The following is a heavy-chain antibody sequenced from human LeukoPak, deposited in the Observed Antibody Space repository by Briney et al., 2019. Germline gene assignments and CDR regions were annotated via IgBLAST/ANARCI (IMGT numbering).Heavy chain of an antibody. CDR3: ARVGQQLAFDY. J-gene: IGHJ4*02. Sequence: ASVKVSFKASGGTFTSYTISWVRQAPGQGLEWMGRIITILGIANYAQKFQGRVTITADKSTSTAYMELSSLRSEDTAVYYCARVGQQLAFDYWGQGTLVTVSS. CDR2: IITILGIA. V-gene: IGHV1-69*02. CDR1: GGTFTSYT. D-gene: IGHD6-13*01.